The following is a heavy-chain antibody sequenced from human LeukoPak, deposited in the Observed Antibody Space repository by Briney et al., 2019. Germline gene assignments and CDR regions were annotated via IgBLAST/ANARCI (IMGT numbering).Heavy chain of an antibody. D-gene: IGHD2-2*02. CDR1: GFTFTSYA. J-gene: IGHJ4*02. Sequence: GRSLRLSCAASGFTFTSYAMYWVRQAPGKGLEWVAVISYDGNNKYYADSVKGRFTISRDNSRNTLFLQMNSLRAEDTAMNYCARDEYCGSTSCYSLEGVLDYWGQGTLVTVSS. V-gene: IGHV3-30-3*01. CDR3: ARDEYCGSTSCYSLEGVLDY. CDR2: ISYDGNNK.